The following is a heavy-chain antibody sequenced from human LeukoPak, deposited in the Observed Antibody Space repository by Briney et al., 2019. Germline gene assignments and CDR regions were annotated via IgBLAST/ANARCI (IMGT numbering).Heavy chain of an antibody. J-gene: IGHJ5*02. D-gene: IGHD6-19*01. CDR2: MYISGIT. Sequence: SETLSLTCTVSGASISSYSWSWIRQPPGKGLEWIGCMYISGITDYSPSLKSRGTISVDTSRNQFSLELSSVTAADTAVYYCARGSGWYLPWGQGTLVTVSS. CDR1: GASISSYS. V-gene: IGHV4-59*01. CDR3: ARGSGWYLP.